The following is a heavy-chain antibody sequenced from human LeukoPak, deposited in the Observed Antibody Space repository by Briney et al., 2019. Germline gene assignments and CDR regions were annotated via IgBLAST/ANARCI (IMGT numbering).Heavy chain of an antibody. CDR3: ARGGGSYPL. J-gene: IGHJ3*01. V-gene: IGHV4-34*01. CDR2: INHSGST. CDR1: GGSFSGYY. D-gene: IGHD1-26*01. Sequence: PSETLSLTCAVYGGSFSGYYWSWIRQPPGKGLEWIGEINHSGSTNYNPSLKSRVTISVDTSKNQFSLKLSSVTAADTAVYYCARGGGSYPLWGQGTMVTVSS.